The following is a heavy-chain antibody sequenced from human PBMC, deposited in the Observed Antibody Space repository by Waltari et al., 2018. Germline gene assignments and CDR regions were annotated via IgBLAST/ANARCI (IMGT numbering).Heavy chain of an antibody. CDR1: GLTVSGNY. CDR3: ARDGRRDGYNPGY. V-gene: IGHV3-66*02. Sequence: EVQLVESGGGLVQPGGSLRLSCAADGLTVSGNYFSWVRQAPGKGLEWVSVIYSGGSTYYADSVKGRFTISRDNSKNTLYLQMNSLRAEDTAVYYCARDGRRDGYNPGYWGQGTLVTVSS. CDR2: IYSGGST. J-gene: IGHJ4*02. D-gene: IGHD5-12*01.